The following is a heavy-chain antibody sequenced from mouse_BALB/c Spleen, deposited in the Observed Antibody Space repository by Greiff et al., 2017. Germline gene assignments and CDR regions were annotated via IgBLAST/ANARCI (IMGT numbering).Heavy chain of an antibody. D-gene: IGHD3-1*01. V-gene: IGHV7-3*02. CDR2: IRNKANGYTT. Sequence: EVKLVESGGGLVQPGGSLRLSCATSGFTFTDYYMSWVRQPPGKALEWLGFIRNKANGYTTEYSASVKGRFTISRDNSQSILYLQMNTLRAEDSATYYCARDEGYVDWYYAMDYWGQGTSVTVSS. CDR1: GFTFTDYY. CDR3: ARDEGYVDWYYAMDY. J-gene: IGHJ4*01.